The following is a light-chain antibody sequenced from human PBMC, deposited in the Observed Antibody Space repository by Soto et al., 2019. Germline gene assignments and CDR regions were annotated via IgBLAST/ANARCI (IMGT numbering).Light chain of an antibody. CDR1: SSDVGGYNY. J-gene: IGLJ3*02. V-gene: IGLV2-11*01. CDR2: DVS. CDR3: CSYAGSYPWV. Sequence: QSALTQPRSVSGSPGQSVTISCTGTSSDVGGYNYVSWYQQHPGKAPKLMIYDVSKRPSGVPDRFSGPKSGNTASLTISGLQAEDEADYYCCSYAGSYPWVFGGGTKLTVL.